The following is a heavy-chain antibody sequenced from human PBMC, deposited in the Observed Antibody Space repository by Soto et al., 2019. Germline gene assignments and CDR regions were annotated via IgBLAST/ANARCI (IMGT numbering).Heavy chain of an antibody. CDR2: ISYDGSNI. Sequence: GGSLRLSCAASGFTFSTYGMHWVRQAPGKGLEWVAIISYDGSNIFYADSLKGRFTISRDNSKNSLYLQMNSLRAEDTAVYYCAKATYFYDSSGYLEARAYYYGMDVWGQGTTVTVSS. D-gene: IGHD3-22*01. J-gene: IGHJ6*02. CDR3: AKATYFYDSSGYLEARAYYYGMDV. V-gene: IGHV3-30*18. CDR1: GFTFSTYG.